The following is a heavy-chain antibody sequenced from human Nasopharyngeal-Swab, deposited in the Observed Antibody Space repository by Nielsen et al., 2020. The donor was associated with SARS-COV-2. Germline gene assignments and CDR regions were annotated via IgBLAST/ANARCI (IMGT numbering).Heavy chain of an antibody. Sequence: ASVKVSCKASGYTFTSYYMHWVRQAPGQGLEWMGIINPSGGSTSYAQKFQGRVTMTRDTSTSTVYMGLSSLRSEDTAVYYCARDIVVVPAARGSWFDPWGQGTLVTVSS. CDR3: ARDIVVVPAARGSWFDP. CDR1: GYTFTSYY. CDR2: INPSGGST. D-gene: IGHD2-2*01. V-gene: IGHV1-46*01. J-gene: IGHJ5*02.